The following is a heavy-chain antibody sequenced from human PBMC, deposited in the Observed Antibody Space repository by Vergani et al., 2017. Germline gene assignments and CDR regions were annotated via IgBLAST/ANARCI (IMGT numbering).Heavy chain of an antibody. D-gene: IGHD5-18*01. J-gene: IGHJ4*02. CDR1: GGTFSSYA. CDR2: IIPIFGTA. Sequence: QVQLVQSGAEVKKPGASVKVSCKASGGTFSSYAISWVRQAPGQGLEWMGGIIPIFGTANYAQKFQGRVTITADESTSTAYMELRSLRSDDTAVYYCARDLGEYSYGSVDYWGQGTLVTVSS. V-gene: IGHV1-69*13. CDR3: ARDLGEYSYGSVDY.